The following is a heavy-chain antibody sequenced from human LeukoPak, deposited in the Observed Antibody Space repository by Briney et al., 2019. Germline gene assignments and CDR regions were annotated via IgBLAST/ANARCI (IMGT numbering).Heavy chain of an antibody. J-gene: IGHJ5*02. CDR2: IIPIFGTA. CDR1: GGTFSSYA. Sequence: ASVKVSCKASGGTFSSYAISWVRQAPGQGLEWMGGIIPIFGTANYAQKFQGRVTITTDESTSTAYMELSSLRSEDTAVYYCATRRESSSDSYSSSWYCLDPWGQGTLVTVSS. V-gene: IGHV1-69*05. D-gene: IGHD6-13*01. CDR3: ATRRESSSDSYSSSWYCLDP.